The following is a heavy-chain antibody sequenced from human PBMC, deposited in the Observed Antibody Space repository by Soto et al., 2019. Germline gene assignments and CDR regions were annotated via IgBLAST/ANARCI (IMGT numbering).Heavy chain of an antibody. CDR1: GASISSGNW. CDR2: IYHSGST. D-gene: IGHD3-16*01. V-gene: IGHV4-4*02. J-gene: IGHJ4*01. Sequence: VQLQESGPGLVKPSGTLSLTCAVSGASISSGNWWSWVRQSPGKGLEWIGEIYHSGSTNHNPSLXXRXFISLDKSRNQFPLKLSSVTAADTAVYFCASHRGNTFGPYDDWGQGTQVTVSS. CDR3: ASHRGNTFGPYDD.